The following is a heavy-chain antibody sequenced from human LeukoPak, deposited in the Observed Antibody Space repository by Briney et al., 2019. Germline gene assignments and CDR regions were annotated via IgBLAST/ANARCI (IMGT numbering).Heavy chain of an antibody. CDR1: GYTFTAYS. Sequence: ASVKVSCKASGYTFTAYSMHWVRQAPGQGLEYMGWLNPNSGDTNYAQKFQGRVTMTRDTSMSTAYMELSGLRSDDTAVYYCARFSGSSNFDYWGQGTLVTVSS. CDR2: LNPNSGDT. J-gene: IGHJ4*02. V-gene: IGHV1-2*02. D-gene: IGHD1-26*01. CDR3: ARFSGSSNFDY.